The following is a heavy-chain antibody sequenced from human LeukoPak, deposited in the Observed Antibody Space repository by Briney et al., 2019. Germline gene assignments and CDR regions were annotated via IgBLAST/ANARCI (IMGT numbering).Heavy chain of an antibody. CDR1: GFTFSSYA. CDR2: ISGSGSST. V-gene: IGHV3-23*01. CDR3: AKDRSITMIVVVIRDFDY. D-gene: IGHD3-22*01. Sequence: PGGSLRLSCAASGFTFSSYAMSWVRQAPGKGLEWVSAISGSGSSTYYADSVKGRFTISRDNSKNTLYLQMNSLRAEDTAVYYCAKDRSITMIVVVIRDFDYWGQGTLVTVSS. J-gene: IGHJ4*02.